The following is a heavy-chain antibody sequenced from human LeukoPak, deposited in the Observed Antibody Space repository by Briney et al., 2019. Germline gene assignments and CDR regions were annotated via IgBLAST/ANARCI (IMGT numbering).Heavy chain of an antibody. V-gene: IGHV3-30*04. Sequence: GGSLRLSCVASGFSFSRYDMHWVRQAPGKGLEWVAVISDDGRIKIYGDSVKGRFTISRDNAKNSLYLQMNSLRPEDTAVYYCARGRHGEVRISHHDAFDIWGQGTTVTVSS. J-gene: IGHJ3*02. D-gene: IGHD3-10*01. CDR3: ARGRHGEVRISHHDAFDI. CDR2: ISDDGRIK. CDR1: GFSFSRYD.